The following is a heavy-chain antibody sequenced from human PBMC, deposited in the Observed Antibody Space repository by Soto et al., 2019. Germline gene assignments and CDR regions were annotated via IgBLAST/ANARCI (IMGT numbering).Heavy chain of an antibody. Sequence: SQTLSLTCAISGDSVSSNSAAWNWIRQSPSRGLEWLGRTYYRSKWYNDYAVSVKSRITINPDTSKNQFSLQLNSVTPEDTAVYYWARRGSYTGRPLYDYWGQGTLVTVSS. CDR3: ARRGSYTGRPLYDY. V-gene: IGHV6-1*01. D-gene: IGHD1-26*01. CDR2: TYYRSKWYN. J-gene: IGHJ4*02. CDR1: GDSVSSNSAA.